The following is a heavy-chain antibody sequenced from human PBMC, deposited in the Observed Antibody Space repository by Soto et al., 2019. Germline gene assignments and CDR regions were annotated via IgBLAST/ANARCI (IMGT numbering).Heavy chain of an antibody. Sequence: SETLSLSCTVSEGSISSYYWSWIRQPPGKGLEWIGYIYYSGSTNYNPSLKSRVTISVDMSKNQFSLKLSSVTAADTAVYYCARGYRSLDYWGQGTLVTVSS. CDR2: IYYSGST. D-gene: IGHD4-4*01. CDR1: EGSISSYY. J-gene: IGHJ4*02. CDR3: ARGYRSLDY. V-gene: IGHV4-59*01.